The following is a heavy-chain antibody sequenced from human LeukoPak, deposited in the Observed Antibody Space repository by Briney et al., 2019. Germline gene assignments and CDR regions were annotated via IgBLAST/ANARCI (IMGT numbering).Heavy chain of an antibody. J-gene: IGHJ5*02. V-gene: IGHV1-46*01. CDR2: INPSGGST. Sequence: ASVKVSCKASGYTFTSYYMHWVRQAPAQGLEWMGIINPSGGSTSYAQKFQGRVTMTRDTSTSTVYMELSSLSSEDRAVYYCARGPNEGSGRDRWFDPWGQGTLVTVSS. CDR1: GYTFTSYY. D-gene: IGHD1-26*01. CDR3: ARGPNEGSGRDRWFDP.